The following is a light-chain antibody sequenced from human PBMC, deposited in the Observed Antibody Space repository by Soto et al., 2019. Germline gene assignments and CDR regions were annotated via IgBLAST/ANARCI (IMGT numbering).Light chain of an antibody. CDR3: QQYGSSPWT. CDR1: HRVSSY. Sequence: EIVMTQSPGTLSVFPGERVTLSCRASHRVSSYLAWYQQRPGQAPRLLIYGASTRATGIPARFSGSASGTEFTLTINRLEPEDFAMYFCQQYGSSPWTFGQGTKVDI. V-gene: IGKV3-15*01. J-gene: IGKJ1*01. CDR2: GAS.